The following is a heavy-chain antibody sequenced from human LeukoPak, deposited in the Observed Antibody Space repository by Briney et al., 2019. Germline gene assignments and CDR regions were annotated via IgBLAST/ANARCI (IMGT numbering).Heavy chain of an antibody. J-gene: IGHJ3*02. Sequence: SVKVSCKASGGTFSSYAISWVRQAPGQGLEWMGGIIPIFGTANYAQKFQGRVTITADESTSTAYMELSSLRSEDTAVYYCATGGVYDYVWGSYRLTKPPRDAFDIWGQGTMVTVSS. CDR3: ATGGVYDYVWGSYRLTKPPRDAFDI. CDR1: GGTFSSYA. D-gene: IGHD3-16*02. CDR2: IIPIFGTA. V-gene: IGHV1-69*13.